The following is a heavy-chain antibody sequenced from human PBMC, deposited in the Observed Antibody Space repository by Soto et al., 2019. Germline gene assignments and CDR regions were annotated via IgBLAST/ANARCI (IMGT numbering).Heavy chain of an antibody. J-gene: IGHJ6*02. Sequence: SETLSLTSTVSGGTIGSSSYHRGWIRKPPGQGLVWGGNIYYSGTTYHSPSLKSRVTMSVDTAKNQFSLKLTSVTAADSAVYYCASQGGGHAYTYFYGMGVWGQGITVTVSS. CDR3: ASQGGGHAYTYFYGMGV. CDR1: GGTIGSSSYH. D-gene: IGHD5-12*01. V-gene: IGHV4-39*01. CDR2: IYYSGTT.